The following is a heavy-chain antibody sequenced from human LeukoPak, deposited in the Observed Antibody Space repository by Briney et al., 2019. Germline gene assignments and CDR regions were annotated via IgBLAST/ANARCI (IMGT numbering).Heavy chain of an antibody. J-gene: IGHJ4*02. CDR1: GFTFSSYS. V-gene: IGHV3-21*01. CDR3: ARDGGSYFDY. Sequence: GGSLRLSCAASGFTFSSYSMNWVRQAPGKGLEWVSSISSSSSYIYYADSVKGRFTISRDNAKNSLYLQMNSLRAADTAVYYCARDGGSYFDYWGQGTLVTVSS. D-gene: IGHD3-16*01. CDR2: ISSSSSYI.